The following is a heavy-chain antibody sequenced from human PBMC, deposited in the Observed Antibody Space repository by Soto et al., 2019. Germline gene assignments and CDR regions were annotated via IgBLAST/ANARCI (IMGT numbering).Heavy chain of an antibody. CDR2: INHSGST. CDR3: ARESGSGYSSGWYETDYYYMDV. D-gene: IGHD6-19*01. J-gene: IGHJ6*03. V-gene: IGHV4-34*01. Sequence: SETLSLTCAVYGGSFSGYYWSWIRQPPGKGLEWIGEINHSGSTNYNPSLKSRVTISVDTSKNQFSLKLSSVTAADTAVYYCARESGSGYSSGWYETDYYYMDVWGKGTTVTVSS. CDR1: GGSFSGYY.